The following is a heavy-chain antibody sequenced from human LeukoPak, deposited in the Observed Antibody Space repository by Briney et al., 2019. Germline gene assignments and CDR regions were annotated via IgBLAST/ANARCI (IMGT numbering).Heavy chain of an antibody. J-gene: IGHJ4*02. CDR2: INPNTGGT. V-gene: IGHV1-2*02. CDR1: GYTFTGYY. CDR3: ARYSTSWPFDY. Sequence: GASVKVSCTASGYTFTGYYMHWVRQAPGQGLEWMGWINPNTGGTNYAQNFQGRVTMTRDTSISTAYMELSRLRSDDTAVYYCARYSTSWPFDYWGQGTLVTVSS. D-gene: IGHD6-13*01.